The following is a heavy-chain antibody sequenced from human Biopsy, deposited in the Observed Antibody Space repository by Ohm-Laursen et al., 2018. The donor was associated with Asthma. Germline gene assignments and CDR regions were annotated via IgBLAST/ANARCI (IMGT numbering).Heavy chain of an antibody. CDR2: VYWTGST. D-gene: IGHD6-19*01. V-gene: IGHV4-59*07. CDR1: GGSISSFY. J-gene: IGHJ4*02. Sequence: SDTLSLTSCVYGGSISSFYWSWIRPSPEKGLEWMGYVYWTGSTNYNPSLKSRITMSVDTSKNRMFLELTSVTAADTAIYYCVRAVRNEQWLAPFDYWGQGKPVTVSS. CDR3: VRAVRNEQWLAPFDY.